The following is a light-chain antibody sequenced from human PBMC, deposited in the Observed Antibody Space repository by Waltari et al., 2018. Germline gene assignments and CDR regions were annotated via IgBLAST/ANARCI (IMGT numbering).Light chain of an antibody. V-gene: IGKV4-1*01. J-gene: IGKJ2*01. CDR2: WAS. CDR3: QQDFSSPYT. Sequence: DIVMTQSPDSLAVSLGERATMNCKFNQTLLYTSNIQNYLIWSQQNSGQPPRVLIFWASTRESGVAGRFNGSGSGTHFTLTINSLQPEEVAVYCCQQDFSSPYTFGQGTKLEIK. CDR1: QTLLYTSNIQNY.